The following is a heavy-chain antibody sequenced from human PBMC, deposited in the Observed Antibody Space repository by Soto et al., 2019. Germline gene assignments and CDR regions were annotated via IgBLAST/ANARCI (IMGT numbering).Heavy chain of an antibody. Sequence: ASVKVSCQASGYTFTGYYMHWVRQAPGQGLEWMGWINPNSGGTNYAQKFQGRVTMTRDTSISTAYMELSRLRSDDTAVYYCARDSLFGVVTTYGMDVWGQGTTVTVSS. J-gene: IGHJ6*02. CDR3: ARDSLFGVVTTYGMDV. V-gene: IGHV1-2*02. CDR1: GYTFTGYY. CDR2: INPNSGGT. D-gene: IGHD3-3*01.